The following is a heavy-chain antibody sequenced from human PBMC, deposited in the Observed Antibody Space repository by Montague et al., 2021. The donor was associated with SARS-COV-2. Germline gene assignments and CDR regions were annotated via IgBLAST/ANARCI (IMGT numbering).Heavy chain of an antibody. CDR1: GGPISTYY. V-gene: IGHV4-59*01. D-gene: IGHD3-3*01. CDR2: IYYSGNT. Sequence: SETLSLTCTLSGGPISTYYWNWIRQPPGKGLEWIGYIYYSGNTYYNPSLKSRATISVETSKNQFSLCLTSVTAADTAVYYCARGPFWSAAPDYWGQGILVTVSS. J-gene: IGHJ4*02. CDR3: ARGPFWSAAPDY.